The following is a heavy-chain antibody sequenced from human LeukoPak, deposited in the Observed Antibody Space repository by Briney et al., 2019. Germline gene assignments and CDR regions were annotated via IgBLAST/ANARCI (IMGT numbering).Heavy chain of an antibody. J-gene: IGHJ4*02. D-gene: IGHD2-2*03. CDR1: GFTFSSYG. V-gene: IGHV3-30*18. CDR2: ISYDGSNK. Sequence: PGGSLRLSCAASGFTFSSYGMHWVRQAPGKGLEWVAVISYDGSNKYDADSVKGRFTISRDNSKNTLYLQMNSLRAEDTAVYYCAKDLDIVVVPAVPDYWGQGTLVTVSS. CDR3: AKDLDIVVVPAVPDY.